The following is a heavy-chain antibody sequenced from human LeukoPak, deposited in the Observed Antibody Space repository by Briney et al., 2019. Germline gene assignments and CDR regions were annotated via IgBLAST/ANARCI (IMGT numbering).Heavy chain of an antibody. Sequence: GGSLRLSCAASGFTFSKAWMTWVSQAQGKGLDWVGSIKSKTDSGTTDYAAAVKGRFTSSRDESQIALYLQMNSLKTEDTAVYYCTTEDCSSIRCPVWFDPWGQGTLVTVSS. CDR3: TTEDCSSIRCPVWFDP. D-gene: IGHD2-2*01. V-gene: IGHV3-15*01. CDR1: GFTFSKAW. CDR2: IKSKTDSGTT. J-gene: IGHJ5*02.